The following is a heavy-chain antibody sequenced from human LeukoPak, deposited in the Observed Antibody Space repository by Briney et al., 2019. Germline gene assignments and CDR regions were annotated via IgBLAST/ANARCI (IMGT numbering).Heavy chain of an antibody. Sequence: PGGSLRLSCAASGFTFSSYWMHWVRQAPGKGLVWVSRINSDGSSTSYADSVKGRFTISRDNAKNTLYLQMNSLRAEDTAVYYCARVVGYFDKTYFDYWGQGTLVTVSS. CDR2: INSDGSST. CDR1: GFTFSSYW. J-gene: IGHJ4*02. D-gene: IGHD3-9*01. V-gene: IGHV3-74*01. CDR3: ARVVGYFDKTYFDY.